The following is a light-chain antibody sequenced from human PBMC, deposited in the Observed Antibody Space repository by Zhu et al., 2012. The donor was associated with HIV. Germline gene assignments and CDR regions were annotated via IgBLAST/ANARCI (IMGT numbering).Light chain of an antibody. CDR1: QSIVRW. CDR3: QQYSDYPWT. Sequence: DIQMTQSPSTLSASVGDRVTITCRASQSIVRWLAWYQQKPGKAPKLLIYRASSLESGVPSRFSGSGSGTEFTLTISSLQPDDFATYHCQQYSDYPWTFGQGTKVEIK. V-gene: IGKV1-5*03. J-gene: IGKJ1*01. CDR2: RAS.